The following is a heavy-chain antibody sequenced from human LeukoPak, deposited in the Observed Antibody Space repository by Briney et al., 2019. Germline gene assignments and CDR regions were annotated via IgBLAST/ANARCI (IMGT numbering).Heavy chain of an antibody. V-gene: IGHV4-31*03. J-gene: IGHJ4*02. CDR3: TRGSAYAFQF. CDR2: IYYTGST. CDR1: NGSITSGHYY. D-gene: IGHD5-12*01. Sequence: SETLSLTCTVSNGSITSGHYYWLWIRQHPGKGLEWLGYIYYTGSTYYNRSLRSRLTMAVDTSKNQFSLRLTSVTAADTATYYCTRGSAYAFQFWGQGTLVTVPS.